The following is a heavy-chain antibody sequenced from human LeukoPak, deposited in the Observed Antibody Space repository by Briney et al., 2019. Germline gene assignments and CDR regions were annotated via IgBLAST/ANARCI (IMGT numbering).Heavy chain of an antibody. J-gene: IGHJ2*01. CDR3: ARDLPSGSPYWYFDL. CDR1: GYTFTCYG. Sequence: GASVKVSCKASGYTFTCYGISWVRQAPGQGLEWMGWISAYNGNTNYAQKLQGRVTMTTDTSTSTAYMELRSLRSDDTAVYYCARDLPSGSPYWYFDLWGRGTLVTVSS. V-gene: IGHV1-18*01. D-gene: IGHD1-26*01. CDR2: ISAYNGNT.